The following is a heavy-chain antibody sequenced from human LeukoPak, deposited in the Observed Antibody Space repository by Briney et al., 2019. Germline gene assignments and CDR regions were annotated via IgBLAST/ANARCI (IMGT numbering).Heavy chain of an antibody. D-gene: IGHD6-19*01. J-gene: IGHJ4*01. CDR1: RFTFSNSA. CDR2: LSGSGITT. Sequence: GGSLRLSCAASRFTFSNSAMSWVRQAPGKGLEWVSTLSGSGITTYYADSVKGRFTISRDNSKNTLYLQMNSLRAEDSALYYCAKGIYGSGWSYFDYWGHGTLVTVSS. V-gene: IGHV3-23*01. CDR3: AKGIYGSGWSYFDY.